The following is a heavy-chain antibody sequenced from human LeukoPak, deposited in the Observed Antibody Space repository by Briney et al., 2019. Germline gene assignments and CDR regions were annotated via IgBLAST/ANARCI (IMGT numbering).Heavy chain of an antibody. D-gene: IGHD3-22*01. Sequence: GGSLRLSCAASGFPFDDYAMHWVRKAPGKGLEWVSGISWNSGSIGYADSVKGRFTISRDNAKNSLYLQMNSLRAEDTAVYYCARYYYESSGYYYNYYYYMDVWGKGTTVTVSS. J-gene: IGHJ6*03. CDR3: ARYYYESSGYYYNYYYYMDV. CDR1: GFPFDDYA. V-gene: IGHV3-9*01. CDR2: ISWNSGSI.